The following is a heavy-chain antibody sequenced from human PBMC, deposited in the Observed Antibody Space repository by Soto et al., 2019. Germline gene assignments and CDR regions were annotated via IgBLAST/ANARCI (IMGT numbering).Heavy chain of an antibody. CDR2: LDYSGTA. J-gene: IGHJ4*02. CDR1: SQSFPSYN. V-gene: IGHV4-34*01. Sequence: SETLSLTCTLYSQSFPSYNWGWIRQPPGKGLKWIGPLDYSGTAHHNPPLKSRINISVDPSKNQVSLTLTPVTAADTAVYYCARQGSYWGQGALVTVSS. CDR3: ARQGSY.